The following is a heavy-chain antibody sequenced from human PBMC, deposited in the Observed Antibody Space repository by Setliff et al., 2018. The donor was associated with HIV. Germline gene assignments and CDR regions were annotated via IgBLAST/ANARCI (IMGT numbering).Heavy chain of an antibody. D-gene: IGHD6-13*01. J-gene: IGHJ6*02. CDR2: MNPNSGNT. CDR3: ASSWSRIRYYGMDV. V-gene: IGHV1-8*01. Sequence: WASVKVSCKASGFTFTRYAIHWVRQAPGQGLEWMGWMNPNSGNTGYAQKFQGRVTMTRNTSISTAYMELSSLRSDDTAVYYCASSWSRIRYYGMDVWGQGTTVTVSS. CDR1: GFTFTRYA.